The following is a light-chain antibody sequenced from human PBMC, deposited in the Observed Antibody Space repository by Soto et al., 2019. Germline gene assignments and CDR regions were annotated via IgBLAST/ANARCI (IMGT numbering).Light chain of an antibody. CDR1: QSVTSY. Sequence: VMTQTTATLSVSPGERATLSCRASQSVTSYLAWFQQKPGQAPRLLIYGASTRATGIPARFSGSGSGTEFTLTISSLQSEDSAIYYCQQYDNWPPKTFGQGTKVAIK. CDR3: QQYDNWPPKT. J-gene: IGKJ1*01. CDR2: GAS. V-gene: IGKV3-15*01.